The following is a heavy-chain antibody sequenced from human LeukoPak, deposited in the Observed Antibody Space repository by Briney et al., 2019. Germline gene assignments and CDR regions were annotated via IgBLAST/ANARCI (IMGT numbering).Heavy chain of an antibody. J-gene: IGHJ3*02. CDR1: GFTVSSNY. CDR2: ISGSGGST. Sequence: GGSLRLSCAASGFTVSSNYMSWVRQAPGKGLEWVSAISGSGGSTYYADSVKGRFAISRDNSKNTLYLQMNSLRAEDTAVYYCAKDRAFDIWGQGTMVTVSS. V-gene: IGHV3-23*01. CDR3: AKDRAFDI.